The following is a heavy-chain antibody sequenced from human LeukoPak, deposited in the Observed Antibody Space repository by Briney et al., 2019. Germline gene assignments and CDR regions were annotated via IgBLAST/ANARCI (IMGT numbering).Heavy chain of an antibody. Sequence: SETLSLTCTVSGGSISSGSYYWSWIRQPAGKGLEWIGRIYTSGSTNYNPSLKSRVTISVDTSKNQFSLTLSSATAADTAVYYCARALGGYFDYWGQGTLVTVSS. V-gene: IGHV4-61*02. CDR1: GGSISSGSYY. CDR3: ARALGGYFDY. D-gene: IGHD3-16*01. J-gene: IGHJ4*02. CDR2: IYTSGST.